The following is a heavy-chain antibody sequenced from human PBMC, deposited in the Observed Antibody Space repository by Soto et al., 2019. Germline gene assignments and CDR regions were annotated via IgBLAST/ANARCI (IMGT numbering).Heavy chain of an antibody. CDR3: ARLGAYDYIWGSFFLFDY. CDR2: IYYSGST. CDR1: GGSISSYY. Sequence: PSETLSLTCTVSGGSISSYYWSCIRQPPGKGLEWIGYIYYSGSTNYNPSLKSRVTISVDTSKNQFSLKLSSVTAADTAVYYFARLGAYDYIWGSFFLFDYWGQGTLVTVSS. V-gene: IGHV4-59*08. D-gene: IGHD3-16*01. J-gene: IGHJ4*02.